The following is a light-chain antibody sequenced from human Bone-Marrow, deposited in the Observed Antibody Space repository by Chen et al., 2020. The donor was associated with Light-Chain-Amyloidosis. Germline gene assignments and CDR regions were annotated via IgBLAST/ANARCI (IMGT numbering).Light chain of an antibody. CDR3: AAWDDSRSGFYV. CDR2: RND. Sequence: QSVLTQPPSASGTPGQRVTISCSGSNSNIGRNFVYWYQQLPGTAPKLFIYRNDQRPSGVPDRFAGSKSGTSASLAISGLRSEDEADYYCAAWDDSRSGFYVFGTGTKVTVL. CDR1: NSNIGRNF. V-gene: IGLV1-47*01. J-gene: IGLJ1*01.